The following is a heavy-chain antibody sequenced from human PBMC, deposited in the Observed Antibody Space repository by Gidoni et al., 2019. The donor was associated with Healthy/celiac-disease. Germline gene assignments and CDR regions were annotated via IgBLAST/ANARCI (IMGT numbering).Heavy chain of an antibody. J-gene: IGHJ5*02. CDR3: AKDRGGEMDTAMVTS. CDR2: ISGSGGST. CDR1: GFTFTRYA. D-gene: IGHD5-18*01. Sequence: EVQLLASGGGLVQPGGSLRLSCAASGFTFTRYAMSWVRQAPGKGREWVSAISGSGGSTYYADSVKGRFTISRDNSKNTLYLQMNSLRAEDTAVYYCAKDRGGEMDTAMVTSWGQGTLVTVSS. V-gene: IGHV3-23*01.